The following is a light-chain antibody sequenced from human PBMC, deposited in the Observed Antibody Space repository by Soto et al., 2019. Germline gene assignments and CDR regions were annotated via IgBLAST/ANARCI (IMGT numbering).Light chain of an antibody. CDR2: DAS. J-gene: IGKJ5*01. Sequence: EIVLTQSPGTLSLSPGERATLSCRASQSVSNNYLAWYQQKPGLAPRLLIYDASSRATGIPDRFSGSGSGTEFTLTISSLQSEDSAFYYCQQYNKWPITFGQGTRLEI. CDR3: QQYNKWPIT. V-gene: IGKV3D-20*01. CDR1: QSVSNNY.